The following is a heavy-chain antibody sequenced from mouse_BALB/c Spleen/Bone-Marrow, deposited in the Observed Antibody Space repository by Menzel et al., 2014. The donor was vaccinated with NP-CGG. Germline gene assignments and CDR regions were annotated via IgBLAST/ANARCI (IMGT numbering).Heavy chain of an antibody. CDR1: GFNIKDTY. CDR2: TDPANGNT. Sequence: EVQLQESGAELVKPGASVKLSCTASGFNIKDTYMHWVKQRPEQGLEWIGRTDPANGNTKYDPKFQGKATITADTSSNTAYLQLSSLTSEDTAGYYCTRGYGNYALYYYAMDYWGQGTSVTVSS. V-gene: IGHV14-3*02. CDR3: TRGYGNYALYYYAMDY. D-gene: IGHD2-10*02. J-gene: IGHJ4*01.